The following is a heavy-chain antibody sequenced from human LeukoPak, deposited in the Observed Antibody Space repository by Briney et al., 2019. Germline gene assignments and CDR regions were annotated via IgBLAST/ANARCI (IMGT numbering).Heavy chain of an antibody. CDR2: ISAYNGNT. CDR3: ARTSPYYSSGWYSV. V-gene: IGHV1-18*01. CDR1: GYTFTSYG. Sequence: GASVKVSCKASGYTFTSYGISWVRQAPGQGLEWMGWISAYNGNTNYAQKLQGRVTMTTDTSTSTAYMELRSLRSDDTAVYYCARTSPYYSSGWYSVWGQGTLVTVSS. J-gene: IGHJ4*02. D-gene: IGHD6-19*01.